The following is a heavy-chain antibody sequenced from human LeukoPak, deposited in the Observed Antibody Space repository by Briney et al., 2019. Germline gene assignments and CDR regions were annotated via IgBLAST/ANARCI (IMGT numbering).Heavy chain of an antibody. J-gene: IGHJ3*02. CDR1: GYTFTSYD. CDR3: ARDIPFVDTAMKAFDI. D-gene: IGHD5-18*01. V-gene: IGHV1-8*01. CDR2: MNPNSGNT. Sequence: ASVKVSCKASGYTFTSYDINWVRQATGQGLEWMGWMNPNSGNTGYAQKFQGRVTMTRNTSISTAYMELRSLRSDDTAVYYCARDIPFVDTAMKAFDIWGQGTMVTVSS.